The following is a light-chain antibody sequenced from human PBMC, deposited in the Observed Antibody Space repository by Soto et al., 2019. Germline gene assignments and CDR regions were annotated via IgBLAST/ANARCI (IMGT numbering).Light chain of an antibody. V-gene: IGKV1-9*01. CDR3: HQVYTYPRT. Sequence: IQLTQSPSSLSASAGDRVTITCRASQGVRSYLAWFQQRPGKAPKLLIFGASTLQNGVPARFRGGGFGKEFTLTITSLQHEDFATYYCHQVYTYPRTFGQGTKVDIK. CDR1: QGVRSY. CDR2: GAS. J-gene: IGKJ1*01.